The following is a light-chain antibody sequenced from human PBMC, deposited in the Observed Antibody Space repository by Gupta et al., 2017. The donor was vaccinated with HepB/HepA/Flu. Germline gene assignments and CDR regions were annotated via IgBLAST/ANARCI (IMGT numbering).Light chain of an antibody. J-gene: IGKJ5*01. Sequence: EIVLTQSPATLSLSPGERATLSCRASQNINTYLNWYQQRPGQAPRLLMYPASNRATAIPARFSGSGSWTAFTLSIISLEPEDSAVYYCRQRCYWPLTFGQGTLLEIK. CDR2: PAS. CDR3: RQRCYWPLT. CDR1: QNINTY. V-gene: IGKV3-11*01.